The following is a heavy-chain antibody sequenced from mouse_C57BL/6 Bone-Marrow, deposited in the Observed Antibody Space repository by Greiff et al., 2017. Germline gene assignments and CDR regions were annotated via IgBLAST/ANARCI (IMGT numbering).Heavy chain of an antibody. CDR1: GFSFNTYA. CDR2: IRSKSNNYAT. J-gene: IGHJ1*03. D-gene: IGHD2-1*01. CDR3: VRRDGNYWYFDV. V-gene: IGHV10-1*01. Sequence: EVQLVESGGGLVQPKGSLKLSCAASGFSFNTYAMTWVRQAPGKGLEWVARIRSKSNNYATYYADSVKDRFTISRDDSESMLYLQMNNLKTEDTAMYYCVRRDGNYWYFDVWGTGTTVTVSS.